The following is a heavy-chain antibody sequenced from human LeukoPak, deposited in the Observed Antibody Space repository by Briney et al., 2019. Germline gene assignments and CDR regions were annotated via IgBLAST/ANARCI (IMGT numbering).Heavy chain of an antibody. Sequence: PSETLSLTCAVYGGSFSGYYWSWIRQPPGKGLEWIGEINHSGSTNYNPSLKSRVTISVGTSKNQFSLKLSSVTAADTAVYYCARDGDYGSFDYWGQGTLVTVSS. V-gene: IGHV4-34*01. CDR1: GGSFSGYY. J-gene: IGHJ4*02. CDR3: ARDGDYGSFDY. D-gene: IGHD4-17*01. CDR2: INHSGST.